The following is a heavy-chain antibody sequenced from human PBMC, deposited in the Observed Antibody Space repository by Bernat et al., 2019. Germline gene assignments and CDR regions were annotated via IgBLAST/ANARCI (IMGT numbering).Heavy chain of an antibody. V-gene: IGHV3-23*04. CDR1: GFTFSSYA. CDR3: AKDGSRLRQLWSYFDD. Sequence: EVQLVESGGGLVQPGGSLRLSCAASGFTFSSYAMSWVRQAPGKGLEWVSAIIGSGGSTYYADSVKGRFTISGDNSKNTLYLTMNSLRAEYTAVYYCAKDGSRLRQLWSYFDDWGQGSLVTVSS. CDR2: IIGSGGST. J-gene: IGHJ4*02. D-gene: IGHD5-18*01.